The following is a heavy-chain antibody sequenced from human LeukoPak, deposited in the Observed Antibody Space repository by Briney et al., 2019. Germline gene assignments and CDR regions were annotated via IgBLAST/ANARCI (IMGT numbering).Heavy chain of an antibody. D-gene: IGHD5-12*01. CDR1: GFTFSSYA. Sequence: GGSLRLSCAASGFTFSSYAMSWVRQAPGKGLEWVSAISGSGGSTYYADSVKGRFTISRDNSKNTVYLQMNSLRAEDTAVYYCARAARGYVLCDYWGQGTLVTVSS. V-gene: IGHV3-23*01. CDR2: ISGSGGST. CDR3: ARAARGYVLCDY. J-gene: IGHJ4*02.